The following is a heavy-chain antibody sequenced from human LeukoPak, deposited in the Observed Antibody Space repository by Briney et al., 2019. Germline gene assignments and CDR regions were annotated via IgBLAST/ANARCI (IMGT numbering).Heavy chain of an antibody. CDR1: GYTFTSYY. CDR2: INPSGGST. J-gene: IGHJ5*02. Sequence: ASVKVSCKXSGYTFTSYYMHWVRQAPGQGLEWMGIINPSGGSTSYAQKFQGRVTMTRDTSTSTVYMELSSLRSEDTAVYYCARDPGFTEGWFDPWGQGTLVTVSS. D-gene: IGHD3-9*01. CDR3: ARDPGFTEGWFDP. V-gene: IGHV1-46*01.